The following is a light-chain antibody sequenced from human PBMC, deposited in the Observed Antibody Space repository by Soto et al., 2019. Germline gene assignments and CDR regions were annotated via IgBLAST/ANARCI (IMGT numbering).Light chain of an antibody. CDR1: SSDVGAYNH. CDR3: SSYAGSNNFFYV. CDR2: EVS. Sequence: QSVLTQPPSASGSPGQSVTISCTGTSSDVGAYNHVPWYQQHPGKAPKLMIYEVSKRPSGVPDRFSGSKSGNTASLTVSGLQAEDEADYYCSSYAGSNNFFYVLGTGTKVTVL. V-gene: IGLV2-8*01. J-gene: IGLJ1*01.